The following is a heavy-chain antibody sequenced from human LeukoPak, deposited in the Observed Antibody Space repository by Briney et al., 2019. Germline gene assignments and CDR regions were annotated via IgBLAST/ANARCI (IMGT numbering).Heavy chain of an antibody. J-gene: IGHJ4*02. CDR1: GFSFSNYS. CDR2: ISSSSSTI. D-gene: IGHD3-22*01. V-gene: IGHV3-48*02. Sequence: GGSLRLSCAASGFSFSNYSMNWVRQAPGKGLEWVSYISSSSSTIYYADSVKSRFTISRDNAKNSLYLQMNSLRDEDTAVFYCAREGAYYGRNFDYWGQGTLVTVSS. CDR3: AREGAYYGRNFDY.